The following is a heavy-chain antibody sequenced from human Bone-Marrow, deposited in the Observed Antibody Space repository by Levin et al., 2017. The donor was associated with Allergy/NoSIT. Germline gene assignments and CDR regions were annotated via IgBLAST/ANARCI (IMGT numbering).Heavy chain of an antibody. V-gene: IGHV3-7*01. D-gene: IGHD2-15*01. CDR1: GFTFSSYW. Sequence: GGSLRLSCAASGFTFSSYWMSWVRQAPGKGLEWVANIKQDGSEKFYVDSVKGRFTISRDNAKNSLYLQMNSLRAEDTAVYYCTREDGHCSGGSCDFDFDYWGQGTLVTVSS. CDR2: IKQDGSEK. J-gene: IGHJ4*02. CDR3: TREDGHCSGGSCDFDFDY.